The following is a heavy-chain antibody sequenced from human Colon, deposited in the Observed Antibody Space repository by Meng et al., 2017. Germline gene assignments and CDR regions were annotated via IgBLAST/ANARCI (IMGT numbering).Heavy chain of an antibody. V-gene: IGHV7-4-1*02. CDR1: GYTFINYA. CDR3: ARGGPYPDSSGFHWYFDL. Sequence: QGQLVQSGVELKKPGASVKVSCKASGYTFINYAINWVRQAPGQGLEWMGWINTHTGNPTYGQGFTGRFVLSSDTSVSTANLQISSLKAEDTAVYYCARGGPYPDSSGFHWYFDLWGRGTLVTVSS. D-gene: IGHD3-22*01. J-gene: IGHJ2*01. CDR2: INTHTGNP.